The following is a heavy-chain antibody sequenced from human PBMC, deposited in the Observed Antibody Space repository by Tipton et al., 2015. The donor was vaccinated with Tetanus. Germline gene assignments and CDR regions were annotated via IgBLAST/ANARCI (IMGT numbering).Heavy chain of an antibody. Sequence: TLSLTCSVSDGPVSSGGFYWGWVRQVTGKGLEWIGNIYYSGNSIPNPSFRSRVTMSADTSRTLFSLTLMSVTAADTAVYFCARGLIDDFLGSRIYFDSWGPGTLVTVSS. CDR3: ARGLIDDFLGSRIYFDS. CDR2: IYYSGNS. J-gene: IGHJ4*02. CDR1: DGPVSSGGFY. D-gene: IGHD3-16*01. V-gene: IGHV4-61*08.